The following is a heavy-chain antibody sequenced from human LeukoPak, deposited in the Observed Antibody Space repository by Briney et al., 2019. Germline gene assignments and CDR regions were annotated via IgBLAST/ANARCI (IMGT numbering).Heavy chain of an antibody. CDR2: ISSSSSYI. J-gene: IGHJ4*02. Sequence: PGGSLRLSCAASGFTFSSYSMNWVRQAPGKGLEWVSSISSSSSYIYYADSVKGRFTISRDNAKNSLYLQMNSLRAEDTAVYYCARDSYYDILTGHPNYFDYWGQGTLVTVSS. CDR1: GFTFSSYS. V-gene: IGHV3-21*01. D-gene: IGHD3-9*01. CDR3: ARDSYYDILTGHPNYFDY.